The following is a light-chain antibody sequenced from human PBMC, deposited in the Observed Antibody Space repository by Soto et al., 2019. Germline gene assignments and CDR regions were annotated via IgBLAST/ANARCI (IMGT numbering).Light chain of an antibody. CDR3: QQSRSTPHT. J-gene: IGKJ4*01. Sequence: IPMTQSPTSLSASVGDRVTITCRASQNIGTYLVWYQQKPGRAPKLLIYDTSTLEGGVSSRFSGSGSGTDFTLTISSLQPQDLATYFCQQSRSTPHTFGGGTKVEIK. CDR2: DTS. CDR1: QNIGTY. V-gene: IGKV1-39*01.